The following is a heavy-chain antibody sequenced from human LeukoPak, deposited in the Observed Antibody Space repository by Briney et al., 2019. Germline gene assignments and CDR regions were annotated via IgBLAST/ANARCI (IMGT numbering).Heavy chain of an antibody. CDR2: IIGSGGST. Sequence: GGSLSLSCAASGFTFSSYAMSWVRPAPGKGLGWVSAIIGSGGSTYYADSVKGRFTISRDNSKNTLYLQMNSLRAEDTAVYYCAKLTGKDVLRLRFDPWGQGTLVTVSS. J-gene: IGHJ5*02. V-gene: IGHV3-23*01. CDR1: GFTFSSYA. D-gene: IGHD3-3*01. CDR3: AKLTGKDVLRLRFDP.